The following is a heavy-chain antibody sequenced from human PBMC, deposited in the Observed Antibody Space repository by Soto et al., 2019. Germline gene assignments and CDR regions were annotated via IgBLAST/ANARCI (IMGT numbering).Heavy chain of an antibody. CDR2: IYYSGST. CDR3: ARGSYGSSWYVQSNWFDP. Sequence: SETLSLTCTVSGGSVSSGSYYWSWIRQPPGKGLEWIGYIYYSGSTNYNPSLKGRVTISVDTSKNQFSLKLSSVTAADTAVYYCARGSYGSSWYVQSNWFDPWGQGTLVTVSS. CDR1: GGSVSSGSYY. J-gene: IGHJ5*02. V-gene: IGHV4-61*01. D-gene: IGHD6-13*01.